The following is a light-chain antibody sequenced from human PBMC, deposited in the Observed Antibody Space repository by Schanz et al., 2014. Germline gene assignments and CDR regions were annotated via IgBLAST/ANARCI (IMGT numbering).Light chain of an antibody. CDR3: QQRNNWPLT. Sequence: EVVMTQSPATLSVSPGERATLSCRASQSVGINLAWYQQKPGQGPRHLIYGASNRATGIPDRFSGSGSGTDFTLTISRLEPEDFAVYYCQQRNNWPLTFGQGTRLEIK. V-gene: IGKV3D-15*01. CDR1: QSVGIN. CDR2: GAS. J-gene: IGKJ5*01.